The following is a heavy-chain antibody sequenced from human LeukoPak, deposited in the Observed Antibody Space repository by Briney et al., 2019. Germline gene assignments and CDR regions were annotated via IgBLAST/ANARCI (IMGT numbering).Heavy chain of an antibody. J-gene: IGHJ4*02. D-gene: IGHD2-21*02. Sequence: GGSLRLSCAASGFTFSNAWMSWVRQAPGKGLEWVGRIKSKTDGGTTDYAAPVKGRFTISRDDSKNTLYLQMNSLKTEDTAVYHCTTNPLVVVTAITDYWGQGTLVTVSS. CDR1: GFTFSNAW. CDR2: IKSKTDGGTT. V-gene: IGHV3-15*01. CDR3: TTNPLVVVTAITDY.